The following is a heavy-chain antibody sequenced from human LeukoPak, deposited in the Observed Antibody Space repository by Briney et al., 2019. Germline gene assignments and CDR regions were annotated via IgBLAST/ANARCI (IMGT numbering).Heavy chain of an antibody. J-gene: IGHJ4*02. CDR3: ASTTYYYGSGSYLGY. Sequence: GGSLRLSCAASGFTFSSYWMSWVRQAPGKGLEWVSYISSSGSTIYYADSVKGRFTISRDNAKNSLYLQMNSLRAEDTAVYYCASTTYYYGSGSYLGYWGQGTLVTVSS. V-gene: IGHV3-48*03. CDR2: ISSSGSTI. D-gene: IGHD3-10*01. CDR1: GFTFSSYW.